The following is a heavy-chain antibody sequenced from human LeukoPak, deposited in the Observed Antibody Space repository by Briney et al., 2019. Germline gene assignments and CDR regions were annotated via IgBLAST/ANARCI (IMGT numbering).Heavy chain of an antibody. V-gene: IGHV3-30*18. J-gene: IGHJ4*02. CDR2: ISYDGSNK. CDR3: AKDHAHYYGSGSYFDY. CDR1: GFTFSSYW. D-gene: IGHD3-10*01. Sequence: PGGSLRLSCAASGFTFSSYWMSWVRQAPGKGLEWVAVISYDGSNKYYADSVKGRFTISRDNSKNTLYLQMNSLRAEDTAVYYCAKDHAHYYGSGSYFDYWGQGTLVTVSS.